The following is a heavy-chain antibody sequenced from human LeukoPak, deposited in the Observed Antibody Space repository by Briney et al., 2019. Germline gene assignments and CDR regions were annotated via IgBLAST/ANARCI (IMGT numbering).Heavy chain of an antibody. CDR2: IYYSGST. Sequence: SETLSLTCAVSGYSISSGYYWGWIRQPPGKGLEWIGSIYYSGSTYYNPSLKSRVTISVDTSKNQFSLKLSSVTAADTAVYDCATSGYDTSPEYWGQGTLVTVSS. CDR3: ATSGYDTSPEY. D-gene: IGHD5-12*01. J-gene: IGHJ4*02. CDR1: GYSISSGYY. V-gene: IGHV4-38-2*01.